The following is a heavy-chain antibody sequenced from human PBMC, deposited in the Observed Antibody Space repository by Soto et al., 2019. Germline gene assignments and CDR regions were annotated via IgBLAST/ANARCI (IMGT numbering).Heavy chain of an antibody. D-gene: IGHD5-18*01. V-gene: IGHV3-23*01. Sequence: EVQLLESGGGLVQPGGSLRLSCAASGFTFSSYAMSWVRQAPGKGLEWVSAISGSGGSTYYADSVKGRFTISRDNSKNTLYLQMNSLGAEDTAVYYCAKDGGDTAMVTAFVWDYYGMDVWGQGTTVTVSS. CDR1: GFTFSSYA. CDR2: ISGSGGST. J-gene: IGHJ6*02. CDR3: AKDGGDTAMVTAFVWDYYGMDV.